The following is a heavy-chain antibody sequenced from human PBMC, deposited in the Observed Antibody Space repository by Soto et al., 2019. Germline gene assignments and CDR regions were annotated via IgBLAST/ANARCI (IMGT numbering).Heavy chain of an antibody. D-gene: IGHD4-17*01. CDR2: IFYSGST. Sequence: QVQLQESGPGLVKPSETLSLTCTVSGGSISSYYWSWIRQPPGKGLEWIGDIFYSGSTNYNPSLKSRVTIAVATSKTQFYRTLSSVTAADTAVYYCARRYGDAFDIWGQGTMVTVSS. J-gene: IGHJ3*02. V-gene: IGHV4-59*01. CDR1: GGSISSYY. CDR3: ARRYGDAFDI.